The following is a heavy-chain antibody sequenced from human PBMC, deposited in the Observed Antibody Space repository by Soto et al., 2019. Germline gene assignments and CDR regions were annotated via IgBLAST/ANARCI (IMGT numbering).Heavy chain of an antibody. D-gene: IGHD6-13*01. CDR2: IYYSGSA. CDR3: ARDASSKWHYFDY. V-gene: IGHV4-31*03. CDR1: GGSISSGDYY. J-gene: IGHJ4*02. Sequence: QVQLQESGPRLVKPSQTLSLTCIVSGGSISSGDYYWSWIRQHPGKGLEWIGYIYYSGSAYYKTSLKSRVSMSVDTSKNQCSLKLSSVTAADTAKYFGARDASSKWHYFDYWGQGTLVTVSS.